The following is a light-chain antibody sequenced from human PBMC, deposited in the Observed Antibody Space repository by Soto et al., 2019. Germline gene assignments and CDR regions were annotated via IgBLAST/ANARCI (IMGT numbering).Light chain of an antibody. V-gene: IGKV1-39*01. CDR3: QQSYSTPFT. Sequence: DIQMTQSPSSLSASVGDRVTITCRASQSISSYLNWYQQKPGKAPKLLIYAASSLQSGVPSRFSGSRSGTDFTLTISSLQPEDFATYYCQQSYSTPFTFDPGTKVDIK. CDR2: AAS. J-gene: IGKJ3*01. CDR1: QSISSY.